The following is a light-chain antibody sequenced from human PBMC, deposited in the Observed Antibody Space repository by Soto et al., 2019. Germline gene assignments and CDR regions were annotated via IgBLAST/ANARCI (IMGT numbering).Light chain of an antibody. CDR3: QQRNVWPPIT. V-gene: IGKV3-11*01. CDR1: QSIHTS. Sequence: VLTQSPATLSLSPGERATLSCRASQSIHTSLAWYQQKPGQPPRLVVYDSTLRANGVPDRFSGSRSGTEFTLTINNLEPEDFAVYYCQQRNVWPPITFGQGTRLEIK. CDR2: DST. J-gene: IGKJ5*01.